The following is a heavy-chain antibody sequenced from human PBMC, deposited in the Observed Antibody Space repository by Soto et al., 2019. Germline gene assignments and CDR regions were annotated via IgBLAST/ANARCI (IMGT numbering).Heavy chain of an antibody. Sequence: RLSCAASGFTFNIYAMSWVRQAPWKGLEWVSAISGSGGSTYYADSVKGRFTISRDNSKNTLSLQMNSLRAEDTAIYYCARDLVTPAVRGAFDYSGQGPLVTL. CDR2: ISGSGGST. CDR1: GFTFNIYA. V-gene: IGHV3-23*01. J-gene: IGHJ4*02. CDR3: ARDLVTPAVRGAFDY. D-gene: IGHD2-2*02.